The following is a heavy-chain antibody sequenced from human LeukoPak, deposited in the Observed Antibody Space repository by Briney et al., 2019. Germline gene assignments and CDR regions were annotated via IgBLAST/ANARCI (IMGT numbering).Heavy chain of an antibody. CDR3: AGDLKLRGLFDY. CDR2: MNPNSGNT. CDR1: GYTFTSYD. V-gene: IGHV1-8*01. J-gene: IGHJ4*02. D-gene: IGHD4-17*01. Sequence: ASVKVSCKASGYTFTSYDINWVRQATGQGLEWMGWMNPNSGNTGYAQKFQGRVTMARNTSISTAYMELSSLRSEDTAVYYCAGDLKLRGLFDYWGQGTLVTVSS.